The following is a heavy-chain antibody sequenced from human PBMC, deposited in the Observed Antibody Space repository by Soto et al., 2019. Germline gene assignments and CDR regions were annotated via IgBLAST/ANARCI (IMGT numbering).Heavy chain of an antibody. CDR2: IKKDGSEK. Sequence: VQVEESGGGLVLPGGSLRLSCTVSADSEFSFSDQYMDWVRQAPGKGLEWLANIKKDGSEKYYVDSAKGRFTISRDNAKNSLYLQMNSLRAEDTAVYFCARDDCSGTSCYSDYYSYGMDVWGQGTTVTVS. CDR3: ARDDCSGTSCYSDYYSYGMDV. V-gene: IGHV3-7*01. CDR1: EFSFSDQY. J-gene: IGHJ6*02. D-gene: IGHD2-2*02.